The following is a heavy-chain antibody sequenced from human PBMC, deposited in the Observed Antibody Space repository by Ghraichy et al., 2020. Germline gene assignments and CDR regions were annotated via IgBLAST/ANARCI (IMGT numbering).Heavy chain of an antibody. D-gene: IGHD5-18*01. CDR1: VGSFSGYY. V-gene: IGHV4-34*01. CDR3: ARRRQTWSAAEGDAFDI. CDR2: INPTGTT. Sequence: SETLSLTCAVYVGSFSGYYWSWIRQPPGKGLEWIGEINPTGTTNNNPSLKSRLTLLVDPSKKQFSLQLKSVTAADTAVYYCARRRQTWSAAEGDAFDIWGHGTMVTVSS. J-gene: IGHJ3*02.